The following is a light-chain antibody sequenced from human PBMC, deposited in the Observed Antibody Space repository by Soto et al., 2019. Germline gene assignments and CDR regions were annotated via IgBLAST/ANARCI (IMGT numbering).Light chain of an antibody. V-gene: IGKV1-5*01. J-gene: IGKJ1*01. CDR3: QQCYMGWT. Sequence: DIQMTQSPSRMYAYVGDTISITCRASQGISSVLAWYQQKPGKAPKLLIYDASTLESGVPSRVSGTGSGTEFTFSITSLQPEDFGTYYCQQCYMGWTFGQGTKVDI. CDR2: DAS. CDR1: QGISSV.